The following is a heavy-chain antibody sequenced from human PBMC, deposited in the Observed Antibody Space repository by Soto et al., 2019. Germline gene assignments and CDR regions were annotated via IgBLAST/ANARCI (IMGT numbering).Heavy chain of an antibody. V-gene: IGHV3-33*01. Sequence: QVQLVESGGGVVQPGRSLRLSCAASGFTFSSYGMHWVRQAPGKGLEWVAVIWYDGSNKYYADSVKGRFTISRDNSNNTQYLQMNSLRAEDTAVYHCARERNYAFYFDYCGHGTLVTVSS. CDR2: IWYDGSNK. CDR1: GFTFSSYG. CDR3: ARERNYAFYFDY. J-gene: IGHJ4*01. D-gene: IGHD1-7*01.